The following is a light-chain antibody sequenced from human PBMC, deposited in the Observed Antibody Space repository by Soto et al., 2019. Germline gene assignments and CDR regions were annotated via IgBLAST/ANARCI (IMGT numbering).Light chain of an antibody. Sequence: DIVMTQSPDSLSVSLGERATINCKSSQSILYRSNNKEYLAWYQQKPGQPPKLLIYWASTRESGVPDRFSGSGSGTDFTLTISSLQAEDVAVYYCQQFFTTPLTLGGGTKVDTK. CDR3: QQFFTTPLT. V-gene: IGKV4-1*01. J-gene: IGKJ4*01. CDR1: QSILYRSNNKEY. CDR2: WAS.